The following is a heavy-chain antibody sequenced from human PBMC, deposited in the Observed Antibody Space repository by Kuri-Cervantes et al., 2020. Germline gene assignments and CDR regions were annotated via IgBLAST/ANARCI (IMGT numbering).Heavy chain of an antibody. CDR1: GGSFSGYY. CDR3: ARDPDRYDFWSGSCDY. J-gene: IGHJ4*02. V-gene: IGHV4-34*01. CDR2: INHSRST. Sequence: SETLSLTCAAYGGSFSGYYWSWIRQPPGKGLEWIGEINHSRSTNYNPSLKSRVTISVDTSKNQFSLKLSSVTAADTAVYYCARDPDRYDFWSGSCDYWGQGTLVTVSS. D-gene: IGHD3-3*01.